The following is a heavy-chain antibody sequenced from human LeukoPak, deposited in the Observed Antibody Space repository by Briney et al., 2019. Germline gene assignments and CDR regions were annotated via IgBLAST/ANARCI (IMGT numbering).Heavy chain of an antibody. CDR3: ARPLEESVISPFDS. D-gene: IGHD2/OR15-2a*01. V-gene: IGHV4-4*07. CDR1: GGSINNHY. Sequence: SETLSLTCIVSGGSINNHYWTWIRQTPGKGLEWIGRIYTSGSTNYNPSLKSRVTMSVDTSKNQFSLKLSSVTAADTAVYYCARPLEESVISPFDSWGQGTLVTVSS. CDR2: IYTSGST. J-gene: IGHJ4*02.